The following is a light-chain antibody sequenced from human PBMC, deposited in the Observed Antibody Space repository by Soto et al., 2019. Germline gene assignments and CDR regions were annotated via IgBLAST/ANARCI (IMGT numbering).Light chain of an antibody. V-gene: IGKV2-28*01. J-gene: IGKJ4*01. Sequence: DLVMTQSPLSLPVTPGEPASISCRSSQSLLQTNGNTYLDWYLQKPGQSPQLLISLATNRASGVPDRFSGSGSGTEFTLTISSLQSEDFAIYYCQQYNNWPLTFGGGTKV. CDR2: LAT. CDR3: QQYNNWPLT. CDR1: QSLLQTNGNTY.